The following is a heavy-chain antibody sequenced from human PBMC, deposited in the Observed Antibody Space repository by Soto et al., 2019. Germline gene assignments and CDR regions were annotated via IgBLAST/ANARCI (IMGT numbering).Heavy chain of an antibody. CDR2: ISSNSNYK. D-gene: IGHD3-22*01. CDR1: GFTFSDYY. J-gene: IGHJ4*02. V-gene: IGHV3-11*06. Sequence: QVQLVESGGGLVKPGGSLRLSCAASGFTFSDYYMSWIRQAPGKGLEWISYISSNSNYKNHADSVRGRFTISRDNAKNSLNMQMNGMRAEDTAVYYCAPATGYYNTSGSDSWGQGTLVTVSS. CDR3: APATGYYNTSGSDS.